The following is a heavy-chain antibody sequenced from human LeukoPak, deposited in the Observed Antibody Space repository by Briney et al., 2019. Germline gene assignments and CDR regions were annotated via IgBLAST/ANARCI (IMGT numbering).Heavy chain of an antibody. CDR3: AREFQIVVVVAAPTDAFDI. V-gene: IGHV3-53*05. D-gene: IGHD2-15*01. Sequence: GGSLRLSCAASGFTVSSNYMSWVRQAPGKGLEWVSVIYSGGSTYYADSVKGRFTISRDNSKNTLYLQMNSLRAEDTAVYYCAREFQIVVVVAAPTDAFDIWGQGTMVTVSS. CDR1: GFTVSSNY. J-gene: IGHJ3*02. CDR2: IYSGGST.